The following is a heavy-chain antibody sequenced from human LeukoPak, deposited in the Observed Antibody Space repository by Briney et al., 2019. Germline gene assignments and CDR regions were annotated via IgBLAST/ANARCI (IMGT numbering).Heavy chain of an antibody. J-gene: IGHJ6*02. V-gene: IGHV4-30-2*01. CDR3: ARGRGRDTSYGMDV. D-gene: IGHD2-2*01. CDR2: IYHSGST. CDR1: GGSISSGGYS. Sequence: PSETLSLTCAVSGGSISSGGYSWSWIRQPPGKGLEWIGYIYHSGSTYYNPSLKSRVTISVDRSKNQFSLKLSSVTAADTAVYYCARGRGRDTSYGMDVWGQGTTVTVSS.